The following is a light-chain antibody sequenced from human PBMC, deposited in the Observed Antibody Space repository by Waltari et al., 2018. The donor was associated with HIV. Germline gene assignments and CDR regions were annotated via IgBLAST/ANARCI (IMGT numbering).Light chain of an antibody. Sequence: DIQMTQSPSSVSASVGARVTITCRASQSLGRWLVWYQQTPGKAPKLLIYAASTLQGGVPSRFSGSGSGTSFTLTISSLQPEDFATYYCQQASSLPLTFGEGTKVEIK. J-gene: IGKJ4*01. CDR2: AAS. CDR3: QQASSLPLT. CDR1: QSLGRW. V-gene: IGKV1-12*01.